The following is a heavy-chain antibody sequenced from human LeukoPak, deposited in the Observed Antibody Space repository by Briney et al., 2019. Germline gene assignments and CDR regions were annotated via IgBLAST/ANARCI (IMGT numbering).Heavy chain of an antibody. CDR1: GFTFSSYS. Sequence: GGSLRLSCAASGFTFSSYSMNWVRQAPGKGLEWVSYISSSSSTIYYADSVKGRFTISRDNAKNSLYLQMNSLRAEDTAVYYCARTLNYYDSWGGQGTLVTVSS. D-gene: IGHD3-22*01. CDR2: ISSSSSTI. CDR3: ARTLNYYDSW. J-gene: IGHJ4*02. V-gene: IGHV3-48*01.